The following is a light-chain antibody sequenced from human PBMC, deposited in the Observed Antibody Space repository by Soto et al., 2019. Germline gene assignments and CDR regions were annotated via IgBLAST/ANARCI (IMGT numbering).Light chain of an antibody. CDR2: EVS. CDR3: SSYTTSSTLLYV. J-gene: IGLJ1*01. Sequence: QSVLTQPASVSGSPGQSITISCTGTSSDVGGYNSVSWYQQHPGKAPKLMIYEVSNRPSGVSNRFSGSKSGNTASLTISGLQAEDEADYSCSSYTTSSTLLYVFGTGTEVTVL. V-gene: IGLV2-14*01. CDR1: SSDVGGYNS.